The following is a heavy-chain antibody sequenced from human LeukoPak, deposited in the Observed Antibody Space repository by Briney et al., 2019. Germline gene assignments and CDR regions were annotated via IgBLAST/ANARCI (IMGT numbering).Heavy chain of an antibody. CDR3: AKDVQPGWRGQRIVWIY. CDR1: GYTFSSYG. V-gene: IGHV1-18*01. D-gene: IGHD3-16*01. Sequence: ASVKVSCKASGYTFSSYGINWVRQAPGQGLEWMGWISVINSGNTRYAQNFQGRLTMTTDTSTTTAYMELRSLRSDDTAVYYCAKDVQPGWRGQRIVWIYWGQGTLVTVSS. CDR2: ISVINSGNT. J-gene: IGHJ4*02.